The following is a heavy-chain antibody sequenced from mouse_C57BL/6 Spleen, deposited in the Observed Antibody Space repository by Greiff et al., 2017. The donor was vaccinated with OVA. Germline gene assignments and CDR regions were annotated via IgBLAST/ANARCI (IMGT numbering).Heavy chain of an antibody. CDR3: ARSGYYGIPSPWFAY. V-gene: IGHV1-53*01. D-gene: IGHD1-1*01. J-gene: IGHJ3*01. Sequence: QVQLQQPGTELVKPGASVKLSCKASGYTFTSYWMHWVKQRPGQGLEWIGNINPSNGGTNYNEKFKSKATLTVDKSSSTAYMQLSSLTSEDSAVYYCARSGYYGIPSPWFAYWGQGTLVTVSA. CDR1: GYTFTSYW. CDR2: INPSNGGT.